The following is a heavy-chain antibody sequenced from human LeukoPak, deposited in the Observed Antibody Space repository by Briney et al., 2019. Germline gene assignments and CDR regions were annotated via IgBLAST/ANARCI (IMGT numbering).Heavy chain of an antibody. D-gene: IGHD2-2*01. V-gene: IGHV4-4*07. CDR3: ARGAAAAGGVVVPAASLSRAFDI. CDR2: IYTSGST. J-gene: IGHJ3*02. Sequence: NPSETLSLTCTVSGGSISNYYWSWIRQPAGKGLEWIGRIYTSGSTNYNPSLKSRVTMSVDTSKNQFSLNLSSVTAADTAVYYCARGAAAAGGVVVPAASLSRAFDIWGQGTMVTVSS. CDR1: GGSISNYY.